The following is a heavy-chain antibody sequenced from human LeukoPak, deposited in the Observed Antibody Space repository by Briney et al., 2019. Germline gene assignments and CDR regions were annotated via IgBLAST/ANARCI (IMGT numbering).Heavy chain of an antibody. D-gene: IGHD3-10*01. Sequence: GGSLRLSCAASGFTFSDYYMSWIRQAPGKGLEWVSYISSSSSYTNYADSVKGRFTISRDNAKNSLYLQMNSLRAEDTGVYYCARADKWFGVEYWGGGTLGTVSS. CDR3: ARADKWFGVEY. V-gene: IGHV3-11*06. CDR1: GFTFSDYY. J-gene: IGHJ4*02. CDR2: ISSSSSYT.